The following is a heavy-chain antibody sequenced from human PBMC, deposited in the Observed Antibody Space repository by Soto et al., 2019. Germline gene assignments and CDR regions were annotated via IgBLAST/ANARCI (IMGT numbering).Heavy chain of an antibody. V-gene: IGHV1-18*01. D-gene: IGHD3-3*01. CDR2: ISAYNGLT. Sequence: ASVKVSCKTSGYPFENYGISWVRQAPGQGLEWLGWISAYNGLTIYAQKVQGRITMTTDTPTNTAHLELRTLRSDDTAVYYCARVERFLEWYLYDFDYWGQGTSVTVAS. CDR1: GYPFENYG. CDR3: ARVERFLEWYLYDFDY. J-gene: IGHJ4*02.